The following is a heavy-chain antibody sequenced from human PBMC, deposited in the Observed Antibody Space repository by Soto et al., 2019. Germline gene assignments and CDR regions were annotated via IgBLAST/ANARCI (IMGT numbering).Heavy chain of an antibody. CDR3: ARRSYYDSSGANDAFDF. D-gene: IGHD3-22*01. Sequence: GESLKISCKGSGYSFTTYWIAWVRQMPGKGLEWMAIIYPGDSATKYSPSFQGQVSISADKSNNTAYLQWSSLKASDTAMYYCARRSYYDSSGANDAFDFWGQGTMVT. CDR2: IYPGDSAT. V-gene: IGHV5-51*01. J-gene: IGHJ3*01. CDR1: GYSFTTYW.